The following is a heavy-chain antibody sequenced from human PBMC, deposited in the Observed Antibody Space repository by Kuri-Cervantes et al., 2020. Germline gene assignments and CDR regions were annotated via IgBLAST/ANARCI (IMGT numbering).Heavy chain of an antibody. CDR1: GFSLSTGGVG. V-gene: IGHV2-5*05. CDR2: ISWDDHK. CDR3: ARADRRYNNRRGYYYYMDV. D-gene: IGHD3-3*01. J-gene: IGHJ6*03. Sequence: SGPTLVKPTQTLTLTCTFSGFSLSTGGVGVGWIRQSPGKALEWLALISWDDHKHYGPSLKSSLTISKDSSGNRVVLTMTNLDPVDTATYYCARADRRYNNRRGYYYYMDVWGRGTTVTVSS.